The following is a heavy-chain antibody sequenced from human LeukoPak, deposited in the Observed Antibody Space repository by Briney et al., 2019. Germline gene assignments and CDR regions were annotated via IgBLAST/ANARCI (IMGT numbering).Heavy chain of an antibody. CDR2: INDSGGT. J-gene: IGHJ4*02. Sequence: SETLSLTCAVDGGAFSGYYWSWIRQPPGKGLEWIGEINDSGGTKYIPSLKSRVTISADPSKNQFSLKVNSVTAADTAAYYCARGGLNSNFFDSWGQGTLVTVSS. D-gene: IGHD4-11*01. CDR1: GGAFSGYY. V-gene: IGHV4-34*01. CDR3: ARGGLNSNFFDS.